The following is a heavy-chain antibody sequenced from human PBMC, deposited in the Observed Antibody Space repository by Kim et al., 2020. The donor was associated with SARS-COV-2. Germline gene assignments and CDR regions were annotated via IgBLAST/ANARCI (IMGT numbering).Heavy chain of an antibody. CDR2: ISAYNGNT. V-gene: IGHV1-18*01. Sequence: ASVKVSCKASGYTFTSYGISWVRQAPGQGLEWMGWISAYNGNTNYAQKLQGRVTMTTDTSTSTAYMELRSLRSDDTAVYYCARSASIAARPGGPYYFDYWGQGTLVTVSS. D-gene: IGHD6-6*01. CDR3: ARSASIAARPGGPYYFDY. J-gene: IGHJ4*02. CDR1: GYTFTSYG.